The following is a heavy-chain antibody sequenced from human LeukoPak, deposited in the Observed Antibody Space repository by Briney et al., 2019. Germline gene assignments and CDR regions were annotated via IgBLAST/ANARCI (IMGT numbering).Heavy chain of an antibody. D-gene: IGHD1-26*01. V-gene: IGHV4-39*01. CDR1: GGSITTIGYY. CDR3: ARHGGATAATKLFDF. Sequence: PSETLSLTCAVSGGSITTIGYYWGWIRQPPGKGLEWIGSIYYSGSTYYSTSLKSRLTISLDTSKNQFSLKLRSVTATDTAIYHCARHGGATAATKLFDFWGQGTLVTVSS. J-gene: IGHJ4*02. CDR2: IYYSGST.